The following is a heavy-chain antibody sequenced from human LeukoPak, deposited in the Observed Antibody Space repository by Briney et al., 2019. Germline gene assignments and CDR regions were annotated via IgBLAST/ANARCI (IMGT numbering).Heavy chain of an antibody. Sequence: GASVKVSCKASGYTFSSYGISWVRQATGQGLEWMGWISAYNGNTDYAQNLRGRVTMTTDTSTSTAYMELRSLRSDDTAVYYCARDSVDGSGTYYSDSPDYWGQGTLVTVSS. CDR1: GYTFSSYG. D-gene: IGHD3-10*01. V-gene: IGHV1-18*01. CDR2: ISAYNGNT. J-gene: IGHJ4*02. CDR3: ARDSVDGSGTYYSDSPDY.